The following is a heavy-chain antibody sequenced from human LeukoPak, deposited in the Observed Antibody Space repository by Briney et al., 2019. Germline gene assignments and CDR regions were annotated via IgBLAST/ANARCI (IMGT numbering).Heavy chain of an antibody. D-gene: IGHD2-2*01. CDR3: AKMGGRISAAVDN. CDR1: GFTFNTHA. CDR2: ISGSGGGT. Sequence: PGGSLRLSCAASGFTFNTHAMSWVRQAPGKGLEWVSGISGSGGGTYYADSVKGRSTISRDNSKSTLYLQMNSLRVEDTAVYYCAKMGGRISAAVDNWGQGTLVTVSS. V-gene: IGHV3-23*01. J-gene: IGHJ4*02.